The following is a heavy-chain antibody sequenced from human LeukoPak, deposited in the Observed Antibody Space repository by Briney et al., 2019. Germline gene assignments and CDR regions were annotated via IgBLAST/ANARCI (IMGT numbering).Heavy chain of an antibody. CDR3: AKDGARYDFPNWFDP. V-gene: IGHV3-33*06. J-gene: IGHJ5*02. CDR2: IWYDGSNK. D-gene: IGHD3-3*01. CDR1: GFTFSSYG. Sequence: GSLRLSCAASGFTFSSYGIHWVRQAPGKGLEWVAVIWYDGSNKYYADSVKGRFTISRDNSKNTLYLQMNSLRAEDTAVYYCAKDGARYDFPNWFDPWGQGTLVTVSS.